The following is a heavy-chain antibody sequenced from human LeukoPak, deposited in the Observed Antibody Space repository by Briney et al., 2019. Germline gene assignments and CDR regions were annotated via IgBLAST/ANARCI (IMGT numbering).Heavy chain of an antibody. Sequence: PGGSLRLSCADSGFTFSCYAMTWVRQAPRQGLEWVALIWNDGSSKYYADSVKGRYTISRDNSKNTLYLQMNSLRAEDTAVYYCAREKQKYSSGWYCLDYWGQGTLVTVSS. CDR1: GFTFSCYA. J-gene: IGHJ4*02. CDR2: IWNDGSSK. V-gene: IGHV3-33*08. CDR3: AREKQKYSSGWYCLDY. D-gene: IGHD6-19*01.